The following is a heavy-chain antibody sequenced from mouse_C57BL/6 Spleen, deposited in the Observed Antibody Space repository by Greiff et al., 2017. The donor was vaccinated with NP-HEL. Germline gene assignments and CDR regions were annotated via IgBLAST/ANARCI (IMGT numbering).Heavy chain of an antibody. V-gene: IGHV1-62-2*01. CDR1: GYTFTEYT. Sequence: VQLQQSGAELVKPGASVKLSCKASGYTFTEYTIHWVKQRSGQGLEWIGWFYPGSGSIKDNEKFKDKATLTADKSSSTVYMELSRLTSEDSAVYFCARHEEAYYYGSSWFAYWGQGTLVTVSA. CDR2: FYPGSGSI. D-gene: IGHD1-1*01. CDR3: ARHEEAYYYGSSWFAY. J-gene: IGHJ3*01.